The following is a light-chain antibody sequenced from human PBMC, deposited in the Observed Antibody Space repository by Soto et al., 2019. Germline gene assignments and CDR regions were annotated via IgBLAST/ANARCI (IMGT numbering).Light chain of an antibody. J-gene: IGKJ2*01. CDR1: QSVSSN. CDR2: GAS. CDR3: QQYNNWPPPYT. Sequence: EIVMTQSPATLSVSPGERATLSCRASQSVSSNLAWYQQKPGQAPRLLIYGASTRATGIPARFSGSGSGTEFTLTISSLQSEDFAVYYCQQYNNWPPPYTCGQGTKLENK. V-gene: IGKV3-15*01.